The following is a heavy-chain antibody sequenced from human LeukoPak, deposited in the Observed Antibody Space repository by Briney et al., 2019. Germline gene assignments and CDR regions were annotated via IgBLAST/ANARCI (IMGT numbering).Heavy chain of an antibody. CDR1: GFTFSSYG. D-gene: IGHD3-10*01. Sequence: PGGSLRLSCAASGFTFSSYGMHWVRQAPGKGLEWVAFIRYDGSNKYYADSVKGRFTISRDNAKNSLYLQMNSLRAEDTAVYYCARDAGSGSYYNVGYYYYYYMDVWGKGTTVTVSS. J-gene: IGHJ6*03. CDR2: IRYDGSNK. CDR3: ARDAGSGSYYNVGYYYYYYMDV. V-gene: IGHV3-30*02.